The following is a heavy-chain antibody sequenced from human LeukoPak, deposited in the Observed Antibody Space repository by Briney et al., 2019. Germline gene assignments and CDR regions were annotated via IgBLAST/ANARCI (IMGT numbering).Heavy chain of an antibody. CDR1: GGTFSTYA. D-gene: IGHD3-16*01. V-gene: IGHV1-18*01. CDR2: ISAYNGNT. J-gene: IGHJ4*02. CDR3: ARYLAYYFDY. Sequence: GASVKVSCEASGGTFSTYAISWVRQAPGQGLEWMGWISAYNGNTNYAQKLQGRVTMTTDTSTSTAYMELRSLRSDDTAVYYRARYLAYYFDYWGQGTLVTVSS.